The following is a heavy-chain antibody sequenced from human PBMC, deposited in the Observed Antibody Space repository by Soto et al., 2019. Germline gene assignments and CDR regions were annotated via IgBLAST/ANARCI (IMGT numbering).Heavy chain of an antibody. J-gene: IGHJ6*02. Sequence: QVQLVQSGAEVKKPGSSVNVSCKASGGTFTKYGISWVRQAPGQGLEWMGGIIPMSGTPNYAQKFQGRVAMTADESTSTGYMELTSLTSEETAVYYCAREDIEVLPGAVGNYHFYGMDVWGQGTTVTVSS. D-gene: IGHD2-15*01. CDR2: IIPMSGTP. V-gene: IGHV1-69*01. CDR1: GGTFTKYG. CDR3: AREDIEVLPGAVGNYHFYGMDV.